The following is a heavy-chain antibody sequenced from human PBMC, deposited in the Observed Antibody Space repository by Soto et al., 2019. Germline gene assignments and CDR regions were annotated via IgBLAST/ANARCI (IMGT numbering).Heavy chain of an antibody. CDR3: AKPHLKVVVAASVDY. V-gene: IGHV3-23*01. Sequence: PGGSLRLSCAASGFTFSSYAMSWVRQAPGKGLEWVSAISGSGGSTYYADSVKGRFTISRDNSKNTLYLQMNSLRAEDTAVYYCAKPHLKVVVAASVDYWGPGTLVTVSS. CDR2: ISGSGGST. CDR1: GFTFSSYA. J-gene: IGHJ4*02. D-gene: IGHD2-15*01.